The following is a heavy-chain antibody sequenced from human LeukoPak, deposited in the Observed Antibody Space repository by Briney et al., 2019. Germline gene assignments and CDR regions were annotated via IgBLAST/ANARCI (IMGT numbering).Heavy chain of an antibody. CDR2: IRDDGSDK. V-gene: IGHV3-7*01. Sequence: GGSLRLSRAASGFTFSRYWTSWVRQAPGKGLEWVADIRDDGSDKYYVDSVKGRFTISRDNAKNSLYLQMNSLRAEDTAVYYCARGQDWNHDYWGQGTLVTVSA. CDR3: ARGQDWNHDY. CDR1: GFTFSRYW. D-gene: IGHD1-1*01. J-gene: IGHJ4*02.